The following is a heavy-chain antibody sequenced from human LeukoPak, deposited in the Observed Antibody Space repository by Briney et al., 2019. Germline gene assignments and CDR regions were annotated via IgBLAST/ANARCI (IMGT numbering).Heavy chain of an antibody. CDR2: ISSSSSYI. V-gene: IGHV3-21*01. Sequence: GGSLRLSCAASGFTFSSYAMSWVRQAPGKGLEWVSSISSSSSYIYYADSVKGRFTISRDNAKNSLYLQMNSLRAEDTAVYYCANNKPYSSGWPLDYWGQGTLVAVSS. CDR3: ANNKPYSSGWPLDY. J-gene: IGHJ4*02. CDR1: GFTFSSYA. D-gene: IGHD6-19*01.